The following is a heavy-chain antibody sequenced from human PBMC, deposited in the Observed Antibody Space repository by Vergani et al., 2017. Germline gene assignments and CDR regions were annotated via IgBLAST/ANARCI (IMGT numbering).Heavy chain of an antibody. J-gene: IGHJ4*02. CDR3: AKDRDSGSPFDY. CDR1: GFTFSRYA. D-gene: IGHD1-26*01. CDR2: ISGSGGST. Sequence: EVQLLESGGGLVQPGGSLRLSCAASGFTFSRYAMSWVRQAPGKGLEWVSAISGSGGSTYYADSVKGRFTISRDNSKNTLYLQMNSLRAGDTAVYYCAKDRDSGSPFDYGGQGTLITVSS. V-gene: IGHV3-23*01.